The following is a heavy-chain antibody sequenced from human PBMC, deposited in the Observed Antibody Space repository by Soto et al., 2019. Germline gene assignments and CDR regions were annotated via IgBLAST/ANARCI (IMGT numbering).Heavy chain of an antibody. CDR1: GFTFSSYA. V-gene: IGHV3-23*01. J-gene: IGHJ6*03. CDR3: AREPAVTDNYYYYYYMDV. Sequence: HPGGSLRLSCTVSGFTFSSYAMTWVRQAPGKGLEWVSGISGYGGSTSYTDSVKGRFTISRDNSKNSLYLQMNSLRAEDTAVYYCAREPAVTDNYYYYYYMDVWGKGTTVTVSS. D-gene: IGHD2-21*02. CDR2: ISGYGGST.